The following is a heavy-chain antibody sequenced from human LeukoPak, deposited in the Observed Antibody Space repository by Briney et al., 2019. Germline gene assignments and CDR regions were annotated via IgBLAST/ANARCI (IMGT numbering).Heavy chain of an antibody. CDR1: GFPFSTYS. Sequence: GGSLRLSCAASGFPFSTYSMNWVRQAPGKGLEWVSSISGSSSFTYYADSVMGRFTISRDNAKNSLYLQMNSLRAEDTAVYYCARGRPSYYYMDVWGKGTTVTVSS. J-gene: IGHJ6*03. V-gene: IGHV3-21*01. CDR3: ARGRPSYYYMDV. CDR2: ISGSSSFT.